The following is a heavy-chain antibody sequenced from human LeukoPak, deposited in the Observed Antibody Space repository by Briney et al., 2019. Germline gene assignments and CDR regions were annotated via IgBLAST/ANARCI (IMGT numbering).Heavy chain of an antibody. Sequence: GGSLRLSCAASGFTFSNYAMHWVRQAPGKGLEWVSYVSSSGTTIYYGDSVKGRITISRDNAKNSLYLQMNSLSAEDTAVYYCARGWLHHAFDIWGQGTMVTVSS. CDR2: VSSSGTTI. CDR3: ARGWLHHAFDI. CDR1: GFTFSNYA. D-gene: IGHD5-24*01. V-gene: IGHV3-48*03. J-gene: IGHJ3*02.